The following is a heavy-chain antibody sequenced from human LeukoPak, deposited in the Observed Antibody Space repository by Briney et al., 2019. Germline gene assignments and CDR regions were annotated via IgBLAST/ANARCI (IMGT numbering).Heavy chain of an antibody. V-gene: IGHV1-2*02. CDR2: INPSSGGT. D-gene: IGHD6-13*01. CDR1: GYTFTGYY. J-gene: IGHJ5*02. Sequence: ASVKVSCKASGYTFTGYYMHWVRQAPGQGLEWMGWINPSSGGTNYAQKFQGRVTMTRDTSISTAYMELSRLRSDDTAVYYCARAAFSRSAAAGINWFDPWGQGTLVTVSS. CDR3: ARAAFSRSAAAGINWFDP.